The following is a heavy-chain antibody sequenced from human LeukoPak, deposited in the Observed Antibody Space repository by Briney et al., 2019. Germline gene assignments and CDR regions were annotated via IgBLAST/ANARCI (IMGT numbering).Heavy chain of an antibody. J-gene: IGHJ4*02. CDR3: ARGGSDTVMAHDY. CDR1: GFTFSNHW. Sequence: PGGSLRLSCAASGFTFSNHWMHWVRQAPGKGLMWVSRINRGGSRTDYADSVKGRFTISRDDAKNTLYLQLNSLRAEDTAVYFCARGGSDTVMAHDYWGQGTLVTVSS. D-gene: IGHD5-18*01. CDR2: INRGGSRT. V-gene: IGHV3-74*01.